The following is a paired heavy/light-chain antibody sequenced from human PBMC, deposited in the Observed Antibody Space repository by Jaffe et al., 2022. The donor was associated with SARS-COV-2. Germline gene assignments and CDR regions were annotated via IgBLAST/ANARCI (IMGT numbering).Heavy chain of an antibody. CDR3: ARLYYHSGGFYADY. D-gene: IGHD3-22*01. V-gene: IGHV3-72*01. J-gene: IGHJ4*02. CDR1: GFTFSDHY. Sequence: QMVESGGGLVQPGGSLRLSCAASGFTFSDHYMVWVRQAPGKGLQWVGRIRDGPNDYTTEYAASVKGRFSISRDDSKNSVHLQMNSLKIEDTAVYYCARLYYHSGGFYADYWGQGALVTVSS. CDR2: IRDGPNDYTT.
Light chain of an antibody. Sequence: DIQLTQSPSFLSASVGDSLTITCRASQGIGSYLAWYQQKPGKAPKLLIYAASTLQSGVPSRFAGSGSGTEFTLTINSLQPEDFATYYCQQLNSYPITFGQGTRLEIK. CDR3: QQLNSYPIT. CDR1: QGIGSY. V-gene: IGKV1-9*01. CDR2: AAS. J-gene: IGKJ5*01.